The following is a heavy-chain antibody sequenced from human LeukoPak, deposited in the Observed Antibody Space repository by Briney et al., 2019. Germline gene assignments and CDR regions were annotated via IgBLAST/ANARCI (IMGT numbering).Heavy chain of an antibody. J-gene: IGHJ4*02. D-gene: IGHD3-22*01. V-gene: IGHV3-74*01. CDR2: INSDGSTT. CDR1: GFTFSSYW. CDR3: AREGYYDSSGSTPGPFDY. Sequence: GGSLRLSCAASGFTFSSYWMHWVRQAPGKGLVWVSRINSDGSTTTYADSVKGRFTISRDNAKNTLYLQMNSLRAEDTAVYYCAREGYYDSSGSTPGPFDYWGQGTLVTVSS.